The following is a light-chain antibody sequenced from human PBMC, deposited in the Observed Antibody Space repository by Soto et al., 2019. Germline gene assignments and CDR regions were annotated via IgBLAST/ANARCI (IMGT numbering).Light chain of an antibody. CDR3: QQYSLWT. J-gene: IGKJ1*01. V-gene: IGKV1-5*03. CDR2: RAS. CDR1: QSISSW. Sequence: DIQMTQSPSTLSASVGDRVTITCRASQSISSWLAWYQQKPGKAPKLLIYRASTLESGVPSRFSGSVSGTEFTLTSSSLQPDEFAIYYCQQYSLWTFGQGTKVEIK.